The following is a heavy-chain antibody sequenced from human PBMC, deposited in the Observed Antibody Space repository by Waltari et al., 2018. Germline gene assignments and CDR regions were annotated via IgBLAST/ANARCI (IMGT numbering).Heavy chain of an antibody. CDR3: AGNLDIVGATTGYYYGMDV. CDR1: GGSISSSSYY. CDR2: IYYSAIT. V-gene: IGHV4-39*01. Sequence: QLQLQESGPGLVKPSETLSLTCTVSGGSISSSSYYWGWIRQPPGKGLEWIGSIYYSAITYYNPSLKRLVTISVDTSKNQFSLKLSSVTAADTAVYYCAGNLDIVGATTGYYYGMDVWGQGTTVTVSS. D-gene: IGHD1-26*01. J-gene: IGHJ6*02.